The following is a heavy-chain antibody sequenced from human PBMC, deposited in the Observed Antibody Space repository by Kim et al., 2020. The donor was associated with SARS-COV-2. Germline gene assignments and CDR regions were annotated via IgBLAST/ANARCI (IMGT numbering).Heavy chain of an antibody. CDR2: MNPNSGNT. CDR3: ARRSALYDSSPYYV. J-gene: IGHJ4*02. Sequence: ASVKVSCKASGYTFTTYDINWVRQATGQGLEWMGWMNPNSGNTGYAQKFQGRVTMTRDTSISTAYMELSSLTSEDTAVYYCARRSALYDSSPYYVWGQGTLVTVSS. D-gene: IGHD3-22*01. CDR1: GYTFTTYD. V-gene: IGHV1-8*01.